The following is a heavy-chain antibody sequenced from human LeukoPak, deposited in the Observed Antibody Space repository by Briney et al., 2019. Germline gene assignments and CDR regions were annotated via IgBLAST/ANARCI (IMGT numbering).Heavy chain of an antibody. CDR3: ARGPDYALTGYY. D-gene: IGHD7-27*01. V-gene: IGHV1-46*01. Sequence: GASVKVSFKASGYTFTKNYMHWVRQAPGQGLEWMGIINPSGGSTRYAEKFQGRVTMTRDTSTSTVYMEVSSLKSEDTAVYYCARGPDYALTGYYCGQGTLVTVSS. CDR2: INPSGGST. CDR1: GYTFTKNY. J-gene: IGHJ4*02.